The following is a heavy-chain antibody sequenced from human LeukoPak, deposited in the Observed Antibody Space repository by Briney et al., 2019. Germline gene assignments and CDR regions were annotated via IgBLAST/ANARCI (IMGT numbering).Heavy chain of an antibody. Sequence: TGGSLRLSCAASGFTFSNYAMTWVRQAPGKGLEWVSVTYSDGTTYYADSVKGRFTISRDNSKNTLDLQMNSLRAEDTATYYCAKEKRNLRGARDAFDIWGQGTMVTVSA. CDR2: TYSDGTT. J-gene: IGHJ3*02. CDR1: GFTFSNYA. V-gene: IGHV3-23*03. D-gene: IGHD1-26*01. CDR3: AKEKRNLRGARDAFDI.